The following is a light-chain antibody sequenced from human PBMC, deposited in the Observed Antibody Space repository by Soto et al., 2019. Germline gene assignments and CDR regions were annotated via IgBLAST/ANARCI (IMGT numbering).Light chain of an antibody. V-gene: IGKV1-5*03. CDR3: QQYNSYPIT. CDR1: QSISSW. Sequence: DIQMTQSPSTLSASVGDRVTITCRASQSISSWLAWYQQKPGKAPKLLIYQASGLESGVPSRFSGSGTGTEFTLTISSLQPYDFATYYCQQYNSYPITFGQGTRLEIK. CDR2: QAS. J-gene: IGKJ5*01.